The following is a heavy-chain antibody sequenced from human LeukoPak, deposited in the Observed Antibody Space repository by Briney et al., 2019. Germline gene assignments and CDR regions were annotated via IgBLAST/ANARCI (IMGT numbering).Heavy chain of an antibody. V-gene: IGHV4-61*02. CDR1: GGSINSGSHY. J-gene: IGHJ4*02. CDR3: VRSTVTTYFDY. Sequence: SETLSLTCTVSGGSINSGSHYWSWIRQPAGKGLEWIGRIYTSGSTNYNPSLKSRVTISVDTSKNQFSLKLSSVTAADMAVYYCVRSTVTTYFDYWGQGTLVTVSS. CDR2: IYTSGST. D-gene: IGHD4-17*01.